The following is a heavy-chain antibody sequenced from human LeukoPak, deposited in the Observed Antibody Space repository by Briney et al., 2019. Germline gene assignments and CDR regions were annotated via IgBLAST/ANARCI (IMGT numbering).Heavy chain of an antibody. D-gene: IGHD3-10*01. CDR3: ARESRMVRGGKNWFDP. Sequence: GGSLRLSCAASGFTFSSYAFHWVRQAPGKGLEWVAVISYDGSNGYYADSVKGRFTISRDNSKNTLYLQMNSLRAEDTAVYYCARESRMVRGGKNWFDPWGQGTLVTVSS. CDR1: GFTFSSYA. CDR2: ISYDGSNG. V-gene: IGHV3-30-3*01. J-gene: IGHJ5*02.